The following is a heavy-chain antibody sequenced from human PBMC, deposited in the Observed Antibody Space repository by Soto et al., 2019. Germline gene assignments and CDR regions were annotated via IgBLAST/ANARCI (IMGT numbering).Heavy chain of an antibody. J-gene: IGHJ5*02. CDR2: IYWNDDK. CDR1: GFSLSTSGVG. V-gene: IGHV2-5*01. D-gene: IGHD4-17*01. CDR3: AHRGYGNYPRDNWFDP. Sequence: SGPTLVNPTQTLTLTCTFSGFSLSTSGVGVAWIRQPPGKALEWLALIYWNDDKRYSPSLKSRLTITKDTSKNQVVLLMTNMDPVDTATYYCAHRGYGNYPRDNWFDPWGQGTLVTVSS.